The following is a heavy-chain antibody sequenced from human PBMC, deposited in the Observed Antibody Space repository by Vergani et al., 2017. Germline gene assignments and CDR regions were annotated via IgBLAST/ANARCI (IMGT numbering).Heavy chain of an antibody. CDR2: IIPILGIA. Sequence: QVQLVQSGAEVKKPGSSVKVSCKASGGTFSSYAISWVRQAPGQGLEWMGRIIPILGIANYAQKFQGRVTITADKSTSTAYMELSSLRSQDTAVYYCASASGGYPNWFDPWGQGTLVTVSS. CDR1: GGTFSSYA. V-gene: IGHV1-69*04. D-gene: IGHD3-22*01. J-gene: IGHJ5*02. CDR3: ASASGGYPNWFDP.